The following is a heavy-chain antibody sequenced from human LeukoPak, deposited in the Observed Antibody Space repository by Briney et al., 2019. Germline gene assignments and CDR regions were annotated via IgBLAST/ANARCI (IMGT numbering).Heavy chain of an antibody. V-gene: IGHV5-51*01. CDR3: ATNLYYYDSSGYFAY. D-gene: IGHD3-22*01. Sequence: GESLKISCQGSGYPFTNSWIGWVRQMPGKGLEWMGIIYPGDSDTRYSPSFQGQVTISADKSISTAYLQWSSLKASDTAMYYCATNLYYYDSSGYFAYWGQGTLVTVSS. J-gene: IGHJ4*02. CDR2: IYPGDSDT. CDR1: GYPFTNSW.